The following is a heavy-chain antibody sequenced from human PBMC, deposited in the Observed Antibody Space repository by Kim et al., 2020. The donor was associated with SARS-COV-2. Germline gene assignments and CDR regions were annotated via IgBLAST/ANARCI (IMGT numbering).Heavy chain of an antibody. D-gene: IGHD2-15*01. CDR3: APVRGVAGGANGWFDP. Sequence: LKGRVTISVATSKNQFSLKLSSVTAADTAVYYCAPVRGVAGGANGWFDPWGQGTLVTVSS. V-gene: IGHV4-61*06. J-gene: IGHJ5*02.